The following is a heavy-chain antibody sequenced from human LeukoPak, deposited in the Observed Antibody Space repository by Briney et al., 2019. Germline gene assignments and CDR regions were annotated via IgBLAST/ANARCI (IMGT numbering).Heavy chain of an antibody. CDR1: GITLSNYG. CDR2: ISDSGGNT. V-gene: IGHV3-23*01. D-gene: IGHD6-13*01. CDR3: AKGFIAAAGNWWRGNWFDP. J-gene: IGHJ5*02. Sequence: GGSLRLSCAVSGITLSNYGMSWVRQAPGKGLEWVAGISDSGGNTKYADSVKGRFTISRDNPKNTLYLQMNSLRAEDTAVYFCAKGFIAAAGNWWRGNWFDPWGQGTLVTVSS.